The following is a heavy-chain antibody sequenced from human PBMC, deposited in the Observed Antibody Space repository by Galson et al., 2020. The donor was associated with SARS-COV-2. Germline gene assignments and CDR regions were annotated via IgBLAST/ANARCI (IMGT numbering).Heavy chain of an antibody. CDR2: ISSSSGYI. CDR1: GFTFFNYR. D-gene: IGHD3-22*01. V-gene: IGHV3-21*01. J-gene: IGHJ6*02. CDR3: AKYSSSPVYYSGMDV. Sequence: GGSLRLSCAASGFTFFNYRLNWVRQAPGKGLEWVSSISSSSGYIYYADSVKGRFTTSRDNAKNSLYLQMDSPRAEDTAVYYCAKYSSSPVYYSGMDVWGQGTTVTVSS.